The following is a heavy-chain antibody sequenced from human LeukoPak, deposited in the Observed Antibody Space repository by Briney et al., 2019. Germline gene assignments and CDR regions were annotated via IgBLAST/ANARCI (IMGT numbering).Heavy chain of an antibody. J-gene: IGHJ4*02. V-gene: IGHV3-23*01. Sequence: GGSLRLSCGASGLNFSGYSMSWVRQAPGKGLEWVSAIRGDSCRTYYADSVRGRFTISRDISKNTLYLQMNNLRAEDTAIYYCAKDTFVELSYLHHWGQGTLVTVSS. D-gene: IGHD3-3*01. CDR1: GLNFSGYS. CDR2: IRGDSCRT. CDR3: AKDTFVELSYLHH.